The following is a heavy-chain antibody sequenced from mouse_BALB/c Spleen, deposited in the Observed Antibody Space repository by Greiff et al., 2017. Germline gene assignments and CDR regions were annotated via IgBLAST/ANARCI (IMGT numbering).Heavy chain of an antibody. CDR1: EYEFPSHD. CDR3: ARGGLTRPWFAY. J-gene: IGHJ3*01. CDR2: INSDGGST. Sequence: EVKVVESGGGLVQPGESLKLSCESNEYEFPSHDMSWVRKTPEKKLELVAAINSDGGSTYYPDTMERRFIISRDNTKKTLYLQMSSLRSEDTALYYCARGGLTRPWFAYWGQGTLVTVSA. D-gene: IGHD1-3*01. V-gene: IGHV5-2*01.